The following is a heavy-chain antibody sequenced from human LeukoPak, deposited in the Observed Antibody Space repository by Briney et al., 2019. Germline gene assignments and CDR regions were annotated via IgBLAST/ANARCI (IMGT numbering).Heavy chain of an antibody. D-gene: IGHD3-3*01. V-gene: IGHV1-18*01. CDR3: ARAPLARFNWFDP. CDR1: GYTFTSYG. CDR2: ISAYNGNT. J-gene: IGHJ5*02. Sequence: ASVKVSCKASGYTFTSYGISWVRQAPGQGLEWMGWISAYNGNTNYAQKLQGRVTITRNTSISTAYMELSSLRSDDTAVYYCARAPLARFNWFDPWGQGTLVTVSS.